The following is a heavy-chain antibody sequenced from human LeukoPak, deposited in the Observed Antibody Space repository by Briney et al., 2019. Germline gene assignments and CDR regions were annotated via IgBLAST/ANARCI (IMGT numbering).Heavy chain of an antibody. CDR3: ARRSVEMATISGERLPNWFDP. CDR1: GFTFRNYW. CDR2: IYYSGST. Sequence: GSLRLSCAGSGFTFRNYWMSWVRQAPGKGLEWIGSIYYSGSTYYNPSLKSRVTISVDTSKNQFSLKLSSVTAADTAVYYCARRSVEMATISGERLPNWFDPWGQGTLVTVSS. J-gene: IGHJ5*02. D-gene: IGHD5-24*01. V-gene: IGHV4-39*01.